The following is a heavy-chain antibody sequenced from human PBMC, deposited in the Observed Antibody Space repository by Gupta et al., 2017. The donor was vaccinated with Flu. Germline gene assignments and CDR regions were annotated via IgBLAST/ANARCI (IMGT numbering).Heavy chain of an antibody. CDR1: GFTFSSYA. V-gene: IGHV3-23*01. CDR3: AKGERSKLTQLSGGGAWFDP. D-gene: IGHD2-2*01. CDR2: ISGSGGSK. J-gene: IGHJ5*02. Sequence: EVQLLESGGGLVQPGGSLRLSCAASGFTFSSYAMIWVRQAPGKGLEWVSAISGSGGSKYYAESVKGRFTISRDNSKNTLYLQMNSLRAEDTAVYYCAKGERSKLTQLSGGGAWFDPWGQGTLVTVSS.